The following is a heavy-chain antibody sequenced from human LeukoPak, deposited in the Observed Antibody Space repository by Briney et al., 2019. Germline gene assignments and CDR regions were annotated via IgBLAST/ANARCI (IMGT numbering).Heavy chain of an antibody. CDR1: GGSLSSYY. CDR3: ARDTVDSSGFEYFHH. V-gene: IGHV4-59*01. J-gene: IGHJ1*01. D-gene: IGHD3-22*01. Sequence: PSETLSLTCPVSGGSLSSYYWSWLRQPAGKGLEWIGYIYYSGSTNYNPSLKSRVTISVDTSKNQFSLKLSSVTAADTAVYYCARDTVDSSGFEYFHHWGQGTLVTVSS. CDR2: IYYSGST.